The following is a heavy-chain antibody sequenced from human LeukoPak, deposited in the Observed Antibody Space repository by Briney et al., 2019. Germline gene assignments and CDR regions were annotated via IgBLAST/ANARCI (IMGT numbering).Heavy chain of an antibody. CDR2: ISSSSYI. J-gene: IGHJ6*03. CDR3: ARPPDNYYYYYMDV. V-gene: IGHV3-21*01. Sequence: GGSLRLSCAASGFTFSSYSMNWVRQAPGKGLEWVSSISSSSYIYYADSVKGRFTISKDNAKNSLYLQMNSLRAEDTAVYYCARPPDNYYYYYMDVWGKGTTVTVSS. CDR1: GFTFSSYS.